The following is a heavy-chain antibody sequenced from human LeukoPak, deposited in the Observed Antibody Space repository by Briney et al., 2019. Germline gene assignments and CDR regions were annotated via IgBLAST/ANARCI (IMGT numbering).Heavy chain of an antibody. D-gene: IGHD3-22*01. CDR3: ARDSADDSSGYYPFDY. J-gene: IGHJ4*02. CDR2: ISTSSRSI. V-gene: IGHV3-48*01. CDR1: GFTFSNYS. Sequence: PGGSLRLSCAASGFTFSNYSMNWVRQAPGKGLEWVSYISTSSRSIYYADSVKGRFTISRDNAKNSLYLQMNSLRAEDTAIYYCARDSADDSSGYYPFDYWGQGTQVSVSS.